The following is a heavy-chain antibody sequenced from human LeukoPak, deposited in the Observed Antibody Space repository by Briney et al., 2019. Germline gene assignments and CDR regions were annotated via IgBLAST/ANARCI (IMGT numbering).Heavy chain of an antibody. Sequence: GGSLRLSCAASGFTFSSYAMSWVRQAPGKGLEWVSAISGSGGSTYYADSVKGRFTISRDNSKNTLYLQMNSLRAEDTAVYYCATPGLGRDSSGYYLARYYYYGMDVWGQGTTVTVSS. V-gene: IGHV3-23*01. CDR2: ISGSGGST. CDR1: GFTFSSYA. D-gene: IGHD3-22*01. J-gene: IGHJ6*02. CDR3: ATPGLGRDSSGYYLARYYYYGMDV.